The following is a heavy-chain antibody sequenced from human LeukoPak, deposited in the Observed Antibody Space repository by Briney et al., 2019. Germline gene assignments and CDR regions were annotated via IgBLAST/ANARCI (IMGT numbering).Heavy chain of an antibody. D-gene: IGHD5-24*01. Sequence: PGGSLRLSCAASGFIFSSYWMSWVRQAPGKGLEWVANIKQDGSEKNYVDSMKGRFTISRDNAKNSLYLQMNSLRAEDTAVYYCAQLNTNWFDPWGQGTLVTVSS. CDR3: AQLNTNWFDP. CDR2: IKQDGSEK. CDR1: GFIFSSYW. J-gene: IGHJ5*02. V-gene: IGHV3-7*01.